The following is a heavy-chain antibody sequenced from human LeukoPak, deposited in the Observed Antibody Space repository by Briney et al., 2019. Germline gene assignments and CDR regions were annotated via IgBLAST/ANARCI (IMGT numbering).Heavy chain of an antibody. J-gene: IGHJ5*02. CDR2: INPSGGST. D-gene: IGHD3-22*01. CDR3: ARSFLSPYYYDSSGYDP. Sequence: RASVKVSCKASGYTFTSYYMHWVRQAPGQGLEWMGIINPSGGSTSYAQKFQGRVTMTRDTSTSTVYMELSSLRCEDTAVYYCARSFLSPYYYDSSGYDPWGRGTLVTVSS. V-gene: IGHV1-46*01. CDR1: GYTFTSYY.